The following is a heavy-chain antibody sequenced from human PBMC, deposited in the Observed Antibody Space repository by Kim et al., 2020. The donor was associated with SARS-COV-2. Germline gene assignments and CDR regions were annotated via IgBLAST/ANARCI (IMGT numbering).Heavy chain of an antibody. CDR1: GFTFSSYG. D-gene: IGHD3-22*01. J-gene: IGHJ4*02. CDR2: ISYDGSNK. CDR3: AKAQYYDSSGYYPYDY. V-gene: IGHV3-30*18. Sequence: GGSLRLSCAASGFTFSSYGMHWVRQAPGKGLERVAVISYDGSNKYYADSVKGRFTISRDNSKNTLYLQMNSLRAEDTAVYYCAKAQYYDSSGYYPYDYWGQGTLVTVSS.